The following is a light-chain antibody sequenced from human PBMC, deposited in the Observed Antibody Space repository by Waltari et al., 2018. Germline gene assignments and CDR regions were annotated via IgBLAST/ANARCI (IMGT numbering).Light chain of an antibody. V-gene: IGLV4-69*01. J-gene: IGLJ3*02. CDR3: QTGGHGTWV. Sequence: HLVLTQSPSASASLGASVKLTCTLRSGHSSPFIAWHHQQQLKGPRYLMKVNSDGSHRKGDDIPDRFSGSSSGAERYLTISSLQSEDEADYYCQTGGHGTWVFGGGTKLTGL. CDR1: SGHSSPF. CDR2: VNSDGSH.